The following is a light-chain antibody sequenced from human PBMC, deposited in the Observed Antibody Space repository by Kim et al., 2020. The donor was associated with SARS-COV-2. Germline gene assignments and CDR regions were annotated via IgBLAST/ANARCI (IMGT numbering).Light chain of an antibody. CDR1: QRVRGNL. V-gene: IGKV3-20*01. J-gene: IGKJ2*01. CDR3: QIYSDSPPNT. CDR2: AAS. Sequence: PGERRPPSFRGSQRVRGNLVALDQHKPGQAPKLLIYAASNSARGVPDRFSGSWSGTDFTHTINRLEPEDFAVYYCQIYSDSPPNTFCPGTKLEIK.